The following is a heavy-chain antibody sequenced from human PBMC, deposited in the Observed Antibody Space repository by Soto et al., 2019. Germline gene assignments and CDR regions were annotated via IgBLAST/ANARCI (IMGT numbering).Heavy chain of an antibody. CDR1: GFTFSNYG. J-gene: IGHJ6*02. V-gene: IGHV1-18*01. Sequence: ASVKVSCKASGFTFSNYGLNWVRQAPGQGLEWMGWVSANNGHTNYAQNLQGRVSMTTDTSTSTAYMELRGLTFDDTAVYYCARDIESVTARHFFYYYAMDVWGQGTTVTVSS. D-gene: IGHD2-8*01. CDR2: VSANNGHT. CDR3: ARDIESVTARHFFYYYAMDV.